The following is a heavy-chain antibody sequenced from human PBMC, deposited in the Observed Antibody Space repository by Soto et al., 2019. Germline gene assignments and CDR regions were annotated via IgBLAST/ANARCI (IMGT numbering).Heavy chain of an antibody. Sequence: SVKVSCKASGGTFSSYAISWVRQAPGQGLEWMGGIIPIFGTANYAQKFQGRVTITADESTSTAYMELSSLRSEDTAVYYCARGYCSGGSCYSRGLYYYYGMDVWGQ. V-gene: IGHV1-69*13. CDR1: GGTFSSYA. CDR3: ARGYCSGGSCYSRGLYYYYGMDV. D-gene: IGHD2-15*01. J-gene: IGHJ6*02. CDR2: IIPIFGTA.